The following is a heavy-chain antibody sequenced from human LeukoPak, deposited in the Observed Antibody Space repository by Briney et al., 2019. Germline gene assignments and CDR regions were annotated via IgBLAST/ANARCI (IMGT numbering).Heavy chain of an antibody. CDR2: ISSSSSYI. CDR1: GFTFSSYS. V-gene: IGHV3-21*01. D-gene: IGHD3-10*01. J-gene: IGHJ5*02. Sequence: GGSLRLSCAASGFTFSSYSMNWVRQAPGKRLEWVSSISSSSSYIYYADSVKGRFTISRDNAKNSLYLQMNSLRAEDTAVYYCARAVGYGSGSFDPWGQGTLVTVSS. CDR3: ARAVGYGSGSFDP.